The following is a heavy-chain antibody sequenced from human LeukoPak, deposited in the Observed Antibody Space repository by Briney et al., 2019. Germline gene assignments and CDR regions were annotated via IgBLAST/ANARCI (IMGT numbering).Heavy chain of an antibody. J-gene: IGHJ6*02. CDR3: ARVITYYSASGREDYYGMDV. Sequence: ASVKVSCKASGYTFTGYYIHWVRQAPGQGLEWMGWINPNSGGTNYAQKFQGRVTMTGDTSISTAYMELSRLRSDDTAVYYCARVITYYSASGREDYYGMDVWGQGTTVTVSS. V-gene: IGHV1-2*02. D-gene: IGHD3-10*01. CDR2: INPNSGGT. CDR1: GYTFTGYY.